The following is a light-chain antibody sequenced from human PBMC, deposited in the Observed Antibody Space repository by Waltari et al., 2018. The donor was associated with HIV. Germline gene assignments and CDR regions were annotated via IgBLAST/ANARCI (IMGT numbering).Light chain of an antibody. Sequence: SALTQPASVSGSPGKSITISCIGSSSDIGAYNFVSWYQQRPGKAPKLMIYEVSDRPSGSSNRFSGSKSGITASLTISGLQADDEADYYCASYTRSGILLFGGGTRLTVL. V-gene: IGLV2-14*01. J-gene: IGLJ2*01. CDR1: SSDIGAYNF. CDR3: ASYTRSGILL. CDR2: EVS.